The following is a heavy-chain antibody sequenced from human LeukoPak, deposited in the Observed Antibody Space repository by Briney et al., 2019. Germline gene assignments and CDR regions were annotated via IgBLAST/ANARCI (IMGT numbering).Heavy chain of an antibody. CDR2: INGDGSWT. V-gene: IGHV3-74*01. CDR1: GNYW. J-gene: IGHJ4*02. D-gene: IGHD2-2*01. Sequence: GGSLRLSCAASGNYWMHWVRQAQGKGLVWVSHINGDGSWTTYADSVKGRFTISKDNAKNTVYLQMNNLRAEDTAVYYCVSFYETYWGRGTLVTVSS. CDR3: VSFYETY.